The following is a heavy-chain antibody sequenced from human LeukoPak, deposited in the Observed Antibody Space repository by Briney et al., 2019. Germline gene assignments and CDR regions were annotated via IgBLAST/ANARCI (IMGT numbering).Heavy chain of an antibody. D-gene: IGHD3/OR15-3a*01. CDR2: ILWGGGAQ. J-gene: IGHJ4*02. V-gene: IGHV3-30*02. Sequence: GGSLRLSCAASGFDIRSYGMHWVRQAPGKGLEWLGFILWGGGAQYYADPVKGRFTISRDNSKSTMYLQMNSLRADDTALYYCVIGPRQKRGLNTYWGQGTPVVVSS. CDR3: VIGPRQKRGLNTY. CDR1: GFDIRSYG.